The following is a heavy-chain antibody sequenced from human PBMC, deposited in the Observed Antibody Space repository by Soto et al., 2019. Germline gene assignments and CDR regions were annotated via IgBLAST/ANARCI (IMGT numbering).Heavy chain of an antibody. J-gene: IGHJ6*02. CDR2: INHSGST. Sequence: SETLSLTCAVYGGSFSGYYWSWIRQPPGKGLEWIGEINHSGSTNYNPSLKSRVTISVDTSKNQFSLKLSSVTAADTAVYYCARGGGIVLMVYAIRGYYYGMDVWGQGTTVTVSS. D-gene: IGHD2-8*01. CDR1: GGSFSGYY. CDR3: ARGGGIVLMVYAIRGYYYGMDV. V-gene: IGHV4-34*01.